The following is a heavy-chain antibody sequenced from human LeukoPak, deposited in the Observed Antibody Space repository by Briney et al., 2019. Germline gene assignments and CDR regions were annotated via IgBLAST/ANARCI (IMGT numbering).Heavy chain of an antibody. CDR1: GFSFSNFA. D-gene: IGHD1-26*01. J-gene: IGHJ4*02. Sequence: GGSLRLSCAASGFSFSNFAIDWVRQAPGKGLEWLAVISHDGGTKHYADSVKGRFTISRDNSNNSLSLQTNSLSAEDTAVYYCARARGRWHLLPLDFWGQGTLVTVSS. V-gene: IGHV3-30*04. CDR3: ARARGRWHLLPLDF. CDR2: ISHDGGTK.